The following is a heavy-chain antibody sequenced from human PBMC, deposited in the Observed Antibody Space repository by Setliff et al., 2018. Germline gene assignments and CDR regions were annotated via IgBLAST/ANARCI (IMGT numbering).Heavy chain of an antibody. V-gene: IGHV1-69*10. CDR3: ARAPRLEWLLPTFDS. J-gene: IGHJ4*02. CDR2: IIAILGTA. Sequence: GASVKVSCKTSGYSFINYGLSWMRQAPGQGLEWMGGIIAILGTANYAQKFQGRVTITADTSTSTAYMELRSLRSDDTAVYYCARAPRLEWLLPTFDSWGQGTLVTVSS. CDR1: GYSFINYG. D-gene: IGHD3-3*01.